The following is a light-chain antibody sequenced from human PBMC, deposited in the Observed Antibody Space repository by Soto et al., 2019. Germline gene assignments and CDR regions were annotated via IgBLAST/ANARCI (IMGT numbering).Light chain of an antibody. Sequence: EIVMTQSPATLSVSPGERATLSCRASQSVSSTLAWYQQKPGQAPRLLIYGASTRATGIPARFSGSGSGTEFTLTISSLQSEDFAVYYCQQYNNWPPEVTFGQGTKGDIK. CDR1: QSVSST. CDR2: GAS. J-gene: IGKJ1*01. CDR3: QQYNNWPPEVT. V-gene: IGKV3-15*01.